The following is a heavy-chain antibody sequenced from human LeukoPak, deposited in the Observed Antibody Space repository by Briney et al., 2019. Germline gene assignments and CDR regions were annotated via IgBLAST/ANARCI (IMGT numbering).Heavy chain of an antibody. CDR1: GYTFTSYW. Sequence: GESLIISCKGSGYTFTSYWISWVRQMPGKVLECMGRIGPRDSYTNYSPSVQGHITISADESISTAYLQWSRLKASDTAMYYCARLAPFDCSSSSCPDSNWFDPWGQGTLVTVSS. J-gene: IGHJ5*02. V-gene: IGHV5-10-1*01. D-gene: IGHD2-2*01. CDR3: ARLAPFDCSSSSCPDSNWFDP. CDR2: IGPRDSYT.